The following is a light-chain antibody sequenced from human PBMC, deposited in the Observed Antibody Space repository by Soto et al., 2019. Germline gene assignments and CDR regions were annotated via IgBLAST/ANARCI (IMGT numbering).Light chain of an antibody. CDR3: VQHNSYPRT. Sequence: DIQMTQSPSSLSASVGDRVTITCRASQGIGRDAGWYQQKPGKPPKRLIYATSTLQSGIPSRFSGGGFGTEFTLTISSLQPEDFATYYCVQHNSYPRTFGQGTRVEMK. CDR1: QGIGRD. V-gene: IGKV1-17*01. CDR2: ATS. J-gene: IGKJ1*01.